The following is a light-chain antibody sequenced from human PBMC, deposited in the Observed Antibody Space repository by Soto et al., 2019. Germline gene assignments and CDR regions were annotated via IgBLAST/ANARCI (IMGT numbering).Light chain of an antibody. V-gene: IGKV3-15*01. Sequence: EIVMTQSPATLSVSPGERATLSCRASQSVSNNLAWYKKKPGQAPRLLIYGASTRATGIPARFSGSGSGTEFTLNISSLQSEDFAVYYCQQYNNWWTFGQGTRVEIK. CDR3: QQYNNWWT. CDR2: GAS. J-gene: IGKJ1*01. CDR1: QSVSNN.